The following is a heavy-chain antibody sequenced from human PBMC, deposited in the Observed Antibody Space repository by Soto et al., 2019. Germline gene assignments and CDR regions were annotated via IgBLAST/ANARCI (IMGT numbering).Heavy chain of an antibody. J-gene: IGHJ6*02. CDR2: INPSGGST. CDR3: ARDRSSSSWDYYYYYYGMDV. D-gene: IGHD6-13*01. V-gene: IGHV1-46*01. CDR1: GYTFTSYY. Sequence: ASVKVSCKASGYTFTSYYMHWVRQAPGQGLEWMGIINPSGGSTSYAQKFQGRVTMTRDTSTSTVYMELSSLRSEDTAVYYCARDRSSSSWDYYYYYYGMDVWGQGTTVTVS.